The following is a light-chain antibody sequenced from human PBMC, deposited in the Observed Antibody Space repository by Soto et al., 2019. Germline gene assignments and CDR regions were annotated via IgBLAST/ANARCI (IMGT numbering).Light chain of an antibody. J-gene: IGKJ5*01. CDR3: QQYHDWPLT. V-gene: IGKV3-15*01. CDR1: QSVSSN. CDR2: GAS. Sequence: EIVMTQSPATLSVSPGERATLSCRPSQSVSSNLAWYQQKPGQAPRLLIYGASTRATGIPARFSGSGSGTEFTLTISSLQSEDFAVYYCQQYHDWPLTFGGGTRLEIK.